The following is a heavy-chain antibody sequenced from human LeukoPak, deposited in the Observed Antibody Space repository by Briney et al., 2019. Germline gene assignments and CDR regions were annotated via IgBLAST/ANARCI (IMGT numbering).Heavy chain of an antibody. CDR1: GFTFSSYG. V-gene: IGHV3-33*01. J-gene: IGHJ4*02. CDR3: ARNHRLSYVRPDY. CDR2: IWYDGSNK. Sequence: PGGSLRLSCAASGFTFSSYGMHWVRQAPGKGLEWVAVIWYDGSNKYYADSVKGRFTISRDNSKNTLYLQMNSLRAEDTAVYYCARNHRLSYVRPDYWGQGTLVTVSS. D-gene: IGHD3-10*02.